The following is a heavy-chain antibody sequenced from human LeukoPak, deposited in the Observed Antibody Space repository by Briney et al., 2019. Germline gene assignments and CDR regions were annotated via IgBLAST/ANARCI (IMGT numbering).Heavy chain of an antibody. Sequence: SETLSLTCTVSGGSISSYYWSWIRQPPGKGLEWIGYIYNSGTTNYNPSLKSRVTISLDRSKNQFSLKLRSVTAADTAVYYCATSYGSYVVDHWGQGTLVIVSS. CDR2: IYNSGTT. CDR1: GGSISSYY. CDR3: ATSYGSYVVDH. J-gene: IGHJ4*02. D-gene: IGHD5-12*01. V-gene: IGHV4-59*01.